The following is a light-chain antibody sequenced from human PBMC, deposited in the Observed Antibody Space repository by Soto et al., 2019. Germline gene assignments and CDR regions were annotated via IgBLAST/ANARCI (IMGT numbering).Light chain of an antibody. V-gene: IGKV3-20*01. Sequence: EIVLTQSPGTLSLSPGERATLSCRASQTIRSSYLAWYQQKPGQAPRLLIYGASSRATGIPDRFSGSGSGTDFTLTISRLDPEDVAVYYCQQYGSSPWTFGQGTKVEVK. J-gene: IGKJ1*01. CDR3: QQYGSSPWT. CDR1: QTIRSSY. CDR2: GAS.